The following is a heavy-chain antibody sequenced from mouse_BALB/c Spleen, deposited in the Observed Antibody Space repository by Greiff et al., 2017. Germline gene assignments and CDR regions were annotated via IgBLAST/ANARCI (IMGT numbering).Heavy chain of an antibody. D-gene: IGHD2-4*01. CDR2: IWSDGST. Sequence: VQLVESGPDLVAPSQSLSITCTVSGFSLTSYGVHWVRQPPGKGLEWLVVIWSDGSTTYNSALKSRLSISKDNSKSQVFLKMNSLQTDDTAMYYCARHIYYDYDYAMDYWGQGTSVTVSS. CDR3: ARHIYYDYDYAMDY. J-gene: IGHJ4*01. CDR1: GFSLTSYG. V-gene: IGHV2-6-2*01.